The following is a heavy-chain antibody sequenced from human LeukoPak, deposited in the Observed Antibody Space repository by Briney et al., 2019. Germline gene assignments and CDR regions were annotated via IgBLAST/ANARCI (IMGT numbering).Heavy chain of an antibody. D-gene: IGHD3-16*01. CDR3: AKFGETALDHQPDY. V-gene: IGHV3-11*01. CDR1: GFTFSDYY. Sequence: PGRSLRLSCAASGFTFSDYYMSWIRQAPGKGLEWVSYISSSGSTIYYADSVKGRFTISRDNSKNTLYLQMNSLRAEDTAVYYCAKFGETALDHQPDYWGQGTLVTVSS. J-gene: IGHJ4*02. CDR2: ISSSGSTI.